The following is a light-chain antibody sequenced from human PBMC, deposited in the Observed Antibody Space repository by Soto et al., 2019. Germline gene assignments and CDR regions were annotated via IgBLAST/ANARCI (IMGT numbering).Light chain of an antibody. CDR3: CSFVDGGSLV. J-gene: IGLJ3*02. CDR1: SSDVGRYNL. CDR2: EGS. V-gene: IGLV2-23*01. Sequence: QSALTQPASVSASPGQSITISCTGTSSDVGRYNLVSWYQQYPGKAHKLLMYEGSKRPSGVPNRFSGSKSGNTDSLSISGLQAEDEADYYCCSFVDGGSLVLGGGTKLTVL.